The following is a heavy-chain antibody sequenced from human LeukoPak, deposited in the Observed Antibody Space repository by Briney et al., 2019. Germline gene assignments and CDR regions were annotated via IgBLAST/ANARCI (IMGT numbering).Heavy chain of an antibody. J-gene: IGHJ4*02. V-gene: IGHV3-21*01. CDR3: ARAFVVVTAPSLDY. Sequence: PGGSLRLSCAASEFTFSSYSMNWVRQAAGKGLEWVSSISSSSSYIYYADSVKGRFTISRDNAKNSLYLQMNSLRAEDTAVYYCARAFVVVTAPSLDYWGQGTLVTVSS. CDR1: EFTFSSYS. D-gene: IGHD2-21*02. CDR2: ISSSSSYI.